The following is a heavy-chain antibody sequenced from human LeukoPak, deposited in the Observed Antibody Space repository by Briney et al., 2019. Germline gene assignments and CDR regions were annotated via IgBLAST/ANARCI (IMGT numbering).Heavy chain of an antibody. V-gene: IGHV5-51*01. CDR1: GYSFTSYW. D-gene: IGHD2-15*01. J-gene: IGHJ4*02. CDR2: IYPGDSDT. Sequence: GEFLKISCKGSGYSFTSYWIGWVRQMPGKGLEWMGIIYPGDSDTRYSPSFQGQVTISADKSISTAYLQWSSLKASDTAMYYCARGEVVVVAALSKFDYWGQGTLVTVSS. CDR3: ARGEVVVVAALSKFDY.